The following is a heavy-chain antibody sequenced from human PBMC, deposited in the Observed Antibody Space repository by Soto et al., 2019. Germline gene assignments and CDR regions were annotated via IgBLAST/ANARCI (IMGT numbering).Heavy chain of an antibody. D-gene: IGHD3-16*01. CDR3: ARGPPFH. Sequence: PSETLSLTCAVSGGSISSCGYSWSWIRQPPGKGLEWIGYIYHSGSTYYNPSLKSRVTISVDRSKNQFSLKLSSVTAADTAVYYCARGPPFHWGQGTLVTVSS. J-gene: IGHJ4*02. CDR2: IYHSGST. CDR1: GGSISSCGYS. V-gene: IGHV4-30-2*01.